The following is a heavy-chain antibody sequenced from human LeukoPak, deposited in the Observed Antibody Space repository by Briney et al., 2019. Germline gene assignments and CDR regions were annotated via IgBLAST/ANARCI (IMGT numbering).Heavy chain of an antibody. CDR1: GLTFSSYS. CDR3: AREWGSNGETNWFDP. D-gene: IGHD3-10*01. Sequence: GGSLRLSCAASGLTFSSYSMNWVRQAPGKGLEWVSSISSSSSYIYYADSVKGRFTISRDNAKNSLYLQMNSLRSDDTAVYYCAREWGSNGETNWFDPWGQGTLVTVSS. V-gene: IGHV3-21*04. J-gene: IGHJ5*02. CDR2: ISSSSSYI.